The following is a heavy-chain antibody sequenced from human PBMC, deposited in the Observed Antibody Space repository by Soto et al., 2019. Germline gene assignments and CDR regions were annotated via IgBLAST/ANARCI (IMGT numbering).Heavy chain of an antibody. CDR1: GGSISSYY. CDR3: ARVGSLGVWYFDL. J-gene: IGHJ2*01. CDR2: IYYSGST. D-gene: IGHD1-26*01. V-gene: IGHV4-59*01. Sequence: SETLSLTCTVSGGSISSYYWIWIRRPPGKGLEWIGYIYYSGSTNYNPSLKSRVTMSIDTSKNQFSLKLNSVTAADTAVYYCARVGSLGVWYFDLWGRGTQVTSPQ.